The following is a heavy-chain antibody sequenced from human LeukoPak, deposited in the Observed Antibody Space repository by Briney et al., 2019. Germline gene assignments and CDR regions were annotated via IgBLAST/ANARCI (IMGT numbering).Heavy chain of an antibody. J-gene: IGHJ4*02. V-gene: IGHV3-23*01. CDR1: GFTFSTYA. CDR3: AKDLAYDSTDYHVVFDC. CDR2: ISGSGDRT. Sequence: GGSLRLSCAASGFTFSTYAMSWVRQAPGKGLEWVSAISGSGDRTYHADSVKGRFITSRDNSKNTLYLQMNSLRAEDTAIYYCAKDLAYDSTDYHVVFDCWGQGTLVTVSS. D-gene: IGHD3-22*01.